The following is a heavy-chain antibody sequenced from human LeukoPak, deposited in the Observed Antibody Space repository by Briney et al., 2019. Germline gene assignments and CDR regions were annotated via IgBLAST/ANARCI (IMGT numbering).Heavy chain of an antibody. CDR2: IYYSGST. D-gene: IGHD3-10*01. CDR3: ARAKVVRGFNMDV. V-gene: IGHV4-61*05. CDR1: GGSISSSSYY. Sequence: PSETLSLTCTVSGGSISSSSYYWGWIRQPPGKGLEWIGYIYYSGSTNYNPSLKSRVTISVDTSKNQFSLKLSSVTAADTAVYYCARAKVVRGFNMDVWGKGTTVTVSS. J-gene: IGHJ6*03.